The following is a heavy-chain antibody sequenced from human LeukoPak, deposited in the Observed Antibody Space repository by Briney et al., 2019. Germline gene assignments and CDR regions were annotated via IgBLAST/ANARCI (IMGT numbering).Heavy chain of an antibody. Sequence: SQTLSLTCTVSGGSISSGTYYWTWLRQPAGTGLESIGRIFSSGTTHYNPSLQSLVIISLDTSNNQFSLRHSSVTAADTAVYYCAREDTDYGGVSWGQGTGVSVPS. CDR3: AREDTDYGGVS. D-gene: IGHD4-23*01. CDR2: IFSSGTT. J-gene: IGHJ5*02. V-gene: IGHV4-61*02. CDR1: GGSISSGTYY.